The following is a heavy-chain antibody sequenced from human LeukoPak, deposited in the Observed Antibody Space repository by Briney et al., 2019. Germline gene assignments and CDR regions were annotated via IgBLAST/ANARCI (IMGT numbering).Heavy chain of an antibody. V-gene: IGHV4-61*01. CDR3: ARDCSGGSCYFDY. CDR1: GGSVSSVSYY. D-gene: IGHD2-15*01. Sequence: SETLSLTCTVSGGSVSSVSYYWSWIRQPPGKGLEWIGYIYYSGTTKYNPSLKSRVTISVDTSKNQFSLKLSSVTAADTAVYYCARDCSGGSCYFDYWGQGTLVTVSS. J-gene: IGHJ4*02. CDR2: IYYSGTT.